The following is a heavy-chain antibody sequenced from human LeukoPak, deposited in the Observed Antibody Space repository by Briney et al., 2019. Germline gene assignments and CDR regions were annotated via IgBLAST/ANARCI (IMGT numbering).Heavy chain of an antibody. CDR2: IIPILGIA. CDR1: GYTFTSYA. Sequence: ASVKVSCKASGYTFTSYAISWVRQAPGQGLGWMGRIIPILGIANYAQKFQGRVTITAGKSTSTAYMELSSLRSEDTAVYYCARGLGFGELFFYYYGMDVWGQGTTVTVSS. V-gene: IGHV1-69*04. D-gene: IGHD3-10*01. CDR3: ARGLGFGELFFYYYGMDV. J-gene: IGHJ6*02.